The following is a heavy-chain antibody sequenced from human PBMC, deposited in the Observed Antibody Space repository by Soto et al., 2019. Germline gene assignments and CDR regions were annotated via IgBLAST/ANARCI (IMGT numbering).Heavy chain of an antibody. J-gene: IGHJ3*02. Sequence: SETLSLTCTVSGGSISSSSYYWGWIRQPPGKGLEWIGSIYYSGSTYYNPSLKSRVTISVDTSKNQFSLKLSSVTAADTAVYYCARDRPQTGNEPYDAFDIWGQGTMVTVSS. D-gene: IGHD1-1*01. CDR1: GGSISSSSYY. V-gene: IGHV4-39*07. CDR3: ARDRPQTGNEPYDAFDI. CDR2: IYYSGST.